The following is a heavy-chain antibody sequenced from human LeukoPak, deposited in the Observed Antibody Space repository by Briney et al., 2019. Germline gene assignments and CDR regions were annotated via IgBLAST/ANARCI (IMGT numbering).Heavy chain of an antibody. Sequence: SVKVSCKASGGTFSSYAISWVRQAPGQGLEWMGRIIPILGIANYAQKFQGRVTITADKSTSTAYMELSSVRSEDTAVYYCARDPPYYYDSSGELFDYWGQGTLVTVSS. V-gene: IGHV1-69*04. J-gene: IGHJ4*02. CDR1: GGTFSSYA. CDR3: ARDPPYYYDSSGELFDY. CDR2: IIPILGIA. D-gene: IGHD3-22*01.